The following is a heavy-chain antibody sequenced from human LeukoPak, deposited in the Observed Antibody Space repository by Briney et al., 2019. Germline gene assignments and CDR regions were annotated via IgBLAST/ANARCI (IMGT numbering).Heavy chain of an antibody. CDR3: ARAPDSYGNDY. D-gene: IGHD5-18*01. Sequence: GGSLRLSCAASGFTFSSYGMHWVRQAPGKGLEWVAVIWYDGSNKYYADSVKGRFTISRDNSKNTLYLQMNSLGAEDTAVYYCARAPDSYGNDYWGQGTLVTVSS. V-gene: IGHV3-33*01. J-gene: IGHJ4*02. CDR1: GFTFSSYG. CDR2: IWYDGSNK.